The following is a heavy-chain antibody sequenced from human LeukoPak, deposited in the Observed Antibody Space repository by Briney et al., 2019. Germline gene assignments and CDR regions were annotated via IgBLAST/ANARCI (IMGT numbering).Heavy chain of an antibody. D-gene: IGHD5-24*01. CDR3: AKDDRWLQFCC. Sequence: GGSLRLSCAASGFTVSSNYMSWVRQAPGKGLEWVSVIYSGGSTYYADSVRGRFTISRDNSRNTVYLQMNSLRAEDTAVYYCAKDDRWLQFCCWGQGTLVTVSA. J-gene: IGHJ4*02. CDR2: IYSGGST. CDR1: GFTVSSNY. V-gene: IGHV3-53*01.